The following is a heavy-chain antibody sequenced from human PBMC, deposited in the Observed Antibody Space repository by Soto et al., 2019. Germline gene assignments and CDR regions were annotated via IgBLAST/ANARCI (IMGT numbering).Heavy chain of an antibody. CDR2: IYHSGST. CDR1: GGTIGGLNG. Sequence: PSETLCLTCAVSGGTIGGLNGWRRVRKPQGKGREWIGEIYHSGSTNYNPSLKSRVTISVDKSKNQFSLKLSSVTAADTAVYYCARSPDSSGYYPRWYYYGMDVWGQGTTVTVSS. V-gene: IGHV4-4*02. CDR3: ARSPDSSGYYPRWYYYGMDV. D-gene: IGHD3-22*01. J-gene: IGHJ6*02.